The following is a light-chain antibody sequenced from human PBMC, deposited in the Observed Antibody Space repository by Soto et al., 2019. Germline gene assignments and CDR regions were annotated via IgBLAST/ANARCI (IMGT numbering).Light chain of an antibody. CDR1: QSRGSNF. Sequence: IVVSKSARTLSLSPGERATLSCKTSQSRGSNFLAWYHHKPGQAPRLLIYASSNRATGSPDRVSGSGYGAEFTLTISNLQSEDFAVDYCQQYGSSRGTFGQGTKVDI. J-gene: IGKJ1*01. CDR2: ASS. CDR3: QQYGSSRGT. V-gene: IGKV3-20*01.